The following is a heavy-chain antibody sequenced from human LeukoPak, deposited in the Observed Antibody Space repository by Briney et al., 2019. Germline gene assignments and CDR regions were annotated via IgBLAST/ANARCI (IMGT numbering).Heavy chain of an antibody. J-gene: IGHJ3*02. CDR1: GGTFSSYA. CDR2: IIPIFGTA. Sequence: SVKVSCKASGGTFSSYAISWVRQAPGQGLEWMGGIIPIFGTANYAQKLQGRVTITADESTSTAYMELSSLRSEDTAVYYCARDSSGYRGAFDIWGQGTMVTVSS. V-gene: IGHV1-69*01. D-gene: IGHD3-22*01. CDR3: ARDSSGYRGAFDI.